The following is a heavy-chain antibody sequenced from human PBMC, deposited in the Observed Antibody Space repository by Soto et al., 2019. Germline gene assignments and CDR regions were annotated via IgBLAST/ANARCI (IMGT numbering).Heavy chain of an antibody. CDR1: GFTFSSYA. Sequence: TGGSLRLSCAASGFTFSSYAMSWVRQAPGKGLEWVSAISGSGGSTYYADSVKGRFTISRDNSKNTLYLQMNSLRAEDTAVYYCAKVLGYCSGGSCYLTGQIDAFDIWGQGTMVTVSS. J-gene: IGHJ3*02. CDR3: AKVLGYCSGGSCYLTGQIDAFDI. V-gene: IGHV3-23*01. CDR2: ISGSGGST. D-gene: IGHD2-15*01.